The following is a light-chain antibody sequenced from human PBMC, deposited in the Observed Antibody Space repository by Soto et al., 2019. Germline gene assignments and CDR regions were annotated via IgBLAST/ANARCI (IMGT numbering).Light chain of an antibody. V-gene: IGKV3-20*01. CDR3: QPYGSSLT. Sequence: EVVLTQTPGTLSLSPGGRASLSCRASQSVGTFLAWYQQRSGQAPRLLIYGASTRASGIPARFSGSGSGTDFTLTISRMAPDAFGVYYCQPYGSSLTFGQGTKVDIK. CDR2: GAS. CDR1: QSVGTF. J-gene: IGKJ1*01.